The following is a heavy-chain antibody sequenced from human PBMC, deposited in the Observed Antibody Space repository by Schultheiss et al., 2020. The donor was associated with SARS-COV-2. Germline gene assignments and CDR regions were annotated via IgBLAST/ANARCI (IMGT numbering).Heavy chain of an antibody. Sequence: SVKVSCKASGGTLKNYGLSWVRQAPGQGLEWMGGIMPIFGTTHYAQKFQGRVTITADESTGTAYMELSSLRSEDTAVYYCATGLASTPFDYWGQGTLVTVSS. V-gene: IGHV1-69*13. J-gene: IGHJ4*02. CDR2: IMPIFGTT. CDR3: ATGLASTPFDY. CDR1: GGTLKNYG. D-gene: IGHD1-14*01.